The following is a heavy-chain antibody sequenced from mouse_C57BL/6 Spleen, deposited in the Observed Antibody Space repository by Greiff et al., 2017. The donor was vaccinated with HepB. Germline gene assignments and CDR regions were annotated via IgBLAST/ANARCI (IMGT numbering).Heavy chain of an antibody. CDR1: EYEFPSHD. CDR2: INSDGGST. CDR3: ARRGIYYGSSYDWYFDV. Sequence: EVKLVESGGGLVQPGESLKLSCESNEYEFPSHDMSWVRKTPEKRLELVAAINSDGGSTYYPDTMERRFIISRDNTKKTLYLQMSSLRSEDTALYYCARRGIYYGSSYDWYFDVWGTGTTVTVSS. V-gene: IGHV5-2*01. D-gene: IGHD1-1*01. J-gene: IGHJ1*03.